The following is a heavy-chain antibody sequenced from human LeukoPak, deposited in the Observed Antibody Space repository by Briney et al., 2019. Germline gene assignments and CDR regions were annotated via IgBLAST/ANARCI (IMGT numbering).Heavy chain of an antibody. D-gene: IGHD6-13*01. Sequence: SETLSLTCTVSGGSLSSSSYYWGWIRQAPGKGLEWIGSIYYSGSTYYNPSLKSRVTISVDTSKNQFSLRLSSVTAADTAVYYCARGSKIAAAGTGKYFDYWGQGTLVTVSS. V-gene: IGHV4-39*07. CDR2: IYYSGST. CDR3: ARGSKIAAAGTGKYFDY. CDR1: GGSLSSSSYY. J-gene: IGHJ4*02.